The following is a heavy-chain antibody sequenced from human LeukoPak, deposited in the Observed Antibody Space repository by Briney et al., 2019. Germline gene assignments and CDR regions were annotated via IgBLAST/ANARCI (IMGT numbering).Heavy chain of an antibody. CDR2: IYYSGST. J-gene: IGHJ5*02. CDR3: ANTIFGVGNWFDP. Sequence: SETLSLTCTVSGGSISSYYWSWIRQPPGKGLEWIGYIYYSGSTNYNPSLKSRVTISVDTSKNQFSLKLSSVTAADTAVYYCANTIFGVGNWFDPWGQGTLVTVSS. V-gene: IGHV4-59*01. CDR1: GGSISSYY. D-gene: IGHD3-3*01.